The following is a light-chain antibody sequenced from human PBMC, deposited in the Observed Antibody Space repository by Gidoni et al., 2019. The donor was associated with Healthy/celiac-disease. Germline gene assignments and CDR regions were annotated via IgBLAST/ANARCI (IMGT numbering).Light chain of an antibody. Sequence: EIVLTQSPGTLSLSPGERATLSCRASQSVSSSYLALYRQKPGQAPRLLIYGASSRATVIPDRFSGSGSGTDFTLTISRLEPEDFAVYYCQQYGSSLLFGQGTRLEIK. J-gene: IGKJ5*01. V-gene: IGKV3-20*01. CDR3: QQYGSSLL. CDR2: GAS. CDR1: QSVSSSY.